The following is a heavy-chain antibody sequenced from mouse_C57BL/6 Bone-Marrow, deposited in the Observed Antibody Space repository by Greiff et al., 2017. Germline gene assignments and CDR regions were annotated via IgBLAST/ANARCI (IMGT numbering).Heavy chain of an antibody. CDR3: ARAYDGPRYFDV. Sequence: EVKLMESGGGLVKPGGSLKLSCAASGFTFSSYAMSWVRQTPEKRLEWVATISDGGSYTYYPDNVKGRFTISRDNAKNNLYLQMSHLKSEDTAMYYCARAYDGPRYFDVWGTGTTVTVSS. CDR1: GFTFSSYA. J-gene: IGHJ1*03. CDR2: ISDGGSYT. D-gene: IGHD2-3*01. V-gene: IGHV5-4*03.